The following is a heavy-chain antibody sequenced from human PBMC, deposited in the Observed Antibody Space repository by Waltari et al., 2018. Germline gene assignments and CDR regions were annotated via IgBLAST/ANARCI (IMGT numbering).Heavy chain of an antibody. J-gene: IGHJ4*02. D-gene: IGHD3-9*01. V-gene: IGHV4-61*02. CDR1: GGSIRSGSYY. Sequence: QVQLQESGPGLVKPSQTLSLTCTVSGGSIRSGSYYWSWLRQPAGKGLEWIGRIYTSGSTNYNPSLKSRVTISVDTSKNQFSLKLSSVTAADTTVYYCARSYYDILTGYYIIDYWGQGTLVTVSS. CDR3: ARSYYDILTGYYIIDY. CDR2: IYTSGST.